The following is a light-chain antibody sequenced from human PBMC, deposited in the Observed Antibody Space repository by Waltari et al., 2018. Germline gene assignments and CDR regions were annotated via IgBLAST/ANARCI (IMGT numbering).Light chain of an antibody. CDR3: QHYVRLPAT. CDR1: QSVSRAV. CDR2: GAS. V-gene: IGKV3-20*01. Sequence: EIVLTQSPGTLSLSPGERATLSCRASQSVSRAVAWYQQKPGQAPRLLIYGASSRATGISDRFSGSGSGTDFSLTISRLEPEDFAVYYCQHYVRLPATFGQGTKVEIK. J-gene: IGKJ1*01.